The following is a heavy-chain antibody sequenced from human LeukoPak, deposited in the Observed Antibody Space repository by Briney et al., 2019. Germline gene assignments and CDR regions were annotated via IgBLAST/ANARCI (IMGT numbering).Heavy chain of an antibody. Sequence: SETLSLTCNVYGGSFSGYYWTWIRQSPGMGLEWIGEIIHSGRTNYNPSLTSRVTISVDTSKNQFSLELSSVTAADTAVYYCARATVSYDSSGSYYFDYWGQGTLVTVSS. J-gene: IGHJ4*02. D-gene: IGHD3-22*01. CDR2: IIHSGRT. CDR3: ARATVSYDSSGSYYFDY. V-gene: IGHV4-34*12. CDR1: GGSFSGYY.